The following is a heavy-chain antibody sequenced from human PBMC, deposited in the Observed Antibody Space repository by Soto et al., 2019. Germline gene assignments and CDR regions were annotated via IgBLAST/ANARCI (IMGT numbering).Heavy chain of an antibody. CDR2: ISYDGSRT. D-gene: IGHD3-3*01. V-gene: IGHV3-30*03. Sequence: GGSLRLSCAASGFPFSSYDMHWVRQAPGKGLEWVALISYDGSRTSYSDSVKGRFTISRDNSKNMLFLQMDSLRAEDTAVYYCARGVFGSMDVWGQGTTVTVSS. CDR3: ARGVFGSMDV. CDR1: GFPFSSYD. J-gene: IGHJ6*02.